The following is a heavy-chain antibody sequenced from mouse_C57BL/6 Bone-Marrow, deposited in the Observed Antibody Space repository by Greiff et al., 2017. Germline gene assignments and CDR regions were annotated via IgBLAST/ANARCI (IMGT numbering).Heavy chain of an antibody. J-gene: IGHJ3*01. CDR2: ISSGSSTI. CDR3: AGDYDYDDGAWFAY. CDR1: GFTFSDYG. V-gene: IGHV5-17*01. D-gene: IGHD2-4*01. Sequence: EVHLVESGGGLVKPGGSLKLSCAASGFTFSDYGMHWVRQAPEKGLEWVAYISSGSSTIYYADTVKGRFTISRDNAKNTLFLQMTSLRSEDTAMYYCAGDYDYDDGAWFAYWGQGTLVTVSA.